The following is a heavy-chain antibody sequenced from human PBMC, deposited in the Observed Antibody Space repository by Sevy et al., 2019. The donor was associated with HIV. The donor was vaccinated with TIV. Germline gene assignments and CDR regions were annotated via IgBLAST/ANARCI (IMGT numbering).Heavy chain of an antibody. CDR1: GGSISSSSYY. Sequence: SETLSLTCTVSGGSISSSSYYWGWIRQPPGKGLEWIGSIYYSGSTYYNPSLTSRVTISVDTSKNQFSLKLSSVTAADTAVYSCARRIAEAGTRQYAFDIWGQGTMVTVSS. D-gene: IGHD6-13*01. V-gene: IGHV4-39*01. J-gene: IGHJ3*02. CDR3: ARRIAEAGTRQYAFDI. CDR2: IYYSGST.